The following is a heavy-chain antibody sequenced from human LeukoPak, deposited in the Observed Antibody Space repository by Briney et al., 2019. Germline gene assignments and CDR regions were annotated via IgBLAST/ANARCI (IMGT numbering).Heavy chain of an antibody. Sequence: SETLSLTRTVSDDSISDYYRGRIRQPPGKGLEWIGYFHNSGTSTCNPSLKSRVTISADTSKNQFSLKLNSLTTADTAVYYCMRGAGWLIDYWGQGILVTVSS. CDR1: DDSISDYY. CDR3: MRGAGWLIDY. D-gene: IGHD3-16*01. CDR2: FHNSGTS. J-gene: IGHJ4*02. V-gene: IGHV4-59*01.